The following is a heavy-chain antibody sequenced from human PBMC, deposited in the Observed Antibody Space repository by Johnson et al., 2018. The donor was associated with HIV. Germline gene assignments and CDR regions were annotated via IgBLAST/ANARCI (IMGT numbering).Heavy chain of an antibody. CDR3: ARDQRHIAAAGPPDAFDI. V-gene: IGHV3-7*05. D-gene: IGHD6-13*01. J-gene: IGHJ3*02. CDR1: GFSFSSYA. Sequence: VQLVESGGGLVQPGRSLRLSCAASGFSFSSYAMHWVRQSPGKGLEWVANIKKDGSEKYYVDSVKGRFTISRDNAKNSLYLQMNSLRAEDTAVYYCARDQRHIAAAGPPDAFDIWGQGTMVTVSS. CDR2: IKKDGSEK.